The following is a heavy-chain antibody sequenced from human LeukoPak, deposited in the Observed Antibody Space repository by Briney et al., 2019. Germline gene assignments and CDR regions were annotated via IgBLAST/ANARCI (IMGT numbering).Heavy chain of an antibody. CDR1: GYTFTGYY. V-gene: IGHV1-2*02. D-gene: IGHD6-19*01. J-gene: IGHJ4*02. Sequence: ASVKVSCKASGYTFTGYYVHWVRQAPGQGLEWMGWINPNSGGTNYAQKLQGRVTRPSDTSISTAYMELSRLRSDDTAVYYCARFVRSSGSDYWGQGTLVTVSS. CDR3: ARFVRSSGSDY. CDR2: INPNSGGT.